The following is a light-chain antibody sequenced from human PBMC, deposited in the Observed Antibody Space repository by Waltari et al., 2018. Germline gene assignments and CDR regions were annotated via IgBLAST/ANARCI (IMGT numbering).Light chain of an antibody. Sequence: SYVLTQPASVSVAPGKTARITWEGNNIGGKTVHWYQLRPGQAPVLVGHDDSDRPAGTPERFSGSHSGNTATLTIRGGEVGDEGDYYCQVWEGSSDHYVFGTGPAVSV. J-gene: IGLJ1*01. CDR2: DDS. CDR3: QVWEGSSDHYV. CDR1: NIGGKT. V-gene: IGLV3-21*03.